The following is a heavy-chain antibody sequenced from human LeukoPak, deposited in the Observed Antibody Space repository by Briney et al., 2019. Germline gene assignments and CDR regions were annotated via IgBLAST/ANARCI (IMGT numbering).Heavy chain of an antibody. J-gene: IGHJ6*03. V-gene: IGHV3-30*04. CDR1: GFTFSSYA. D-gene: IGHD2-2*01. Sequence: GGSLRLSCAASGFTFSSYAMHWVRQAPGKGLEWVAVISYDGSNKYYADSVKGRFTISRDNSKNTLYLQKNSLRAEDTAVYYCARSEFGSTSYPYYYYYYMDVWGKGTTVTVSS. CDR2: ISYDGSNK. CDR3: ARSEFGSTSYPYYYYYYMDV.